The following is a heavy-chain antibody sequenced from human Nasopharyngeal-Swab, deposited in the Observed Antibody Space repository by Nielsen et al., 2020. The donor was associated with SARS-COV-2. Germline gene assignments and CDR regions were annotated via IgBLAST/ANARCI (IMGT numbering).Heavy chain of an antibody. J-gene: IGHJ6*03. D-gene: IGHD4-23*01. CDR2: IIPIFGTA. Sequence: SVKVSCKASGGTLSSYAISWVRQAPGQGLEWMGGIIPIFGTANYAQKFQGRVTITADESTSTAYMELSSLRSEDTAVYYCARDQGGNSVFSYYYYMDVWGKGTTVTVSS. CDR3: ARDQGGNSVFSYYYYMDV. CDR1: GGTLSSYA. V-gene: IGHV1-69*13.